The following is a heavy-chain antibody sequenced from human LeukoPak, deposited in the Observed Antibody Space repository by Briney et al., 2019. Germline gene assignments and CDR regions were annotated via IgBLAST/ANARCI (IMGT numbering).Heavy chain of an antibody. J-gene: IGHJ4*02. Sequence: ASVKVSCKASGYTFTSYGISWVRQAPGQGLEWMGWISAYNGNTNYAQKLQGRVTMTTDTSTSTAYMELRSLRSEDTAVYYCARDFNGFGEFDYWGQGTLVTVSS. CDR3: ARDFNGFGEFDY. D-gene: IGHD3-10*01. CDR1: GYTFTSYG. CDR2: ISAYNGNT. V-gene: IGHV1-18*01.